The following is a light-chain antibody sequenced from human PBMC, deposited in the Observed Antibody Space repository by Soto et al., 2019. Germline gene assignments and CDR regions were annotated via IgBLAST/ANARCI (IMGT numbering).Light chain of an antibody. Sequence: EIVLTQSPGTLSLSPGERATLSCRASQSVSSNLAWYQQKPGQAPRFLIYGASSRATGFPARFSGSGSGTDFTLTISSLQSEDFAVYYCQQYNNWPWTFGQGTKVDIK. CDR3: QQYNNWPWT. J-gene: IGKJ1*01. CDR1: QSVSSN. CDR2: GAS. V-gene: IGKV3-15*01.